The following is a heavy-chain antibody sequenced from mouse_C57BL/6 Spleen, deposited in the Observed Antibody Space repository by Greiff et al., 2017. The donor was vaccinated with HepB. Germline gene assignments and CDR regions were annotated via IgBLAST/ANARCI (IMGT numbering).Heavy chain of an antibody. V-gene: IGHV1-82*01. D-gene: IGHD1-1*01. CDR3: ARSNYGSSPDY. CDR1: GYAFSSSW. CDR2: IYPGDGDT. Sequence: VKLMESGPELVKPGASVKISCKASGYAFSSSWMNWVKQRPGKGLEWIGRIYPGDGDTNYNGKFKAKATLTADKSSSTAYMQLSSLTSEDSAVYFCARSNYGSSPDYWGQGTTLTVSS. J-gene: IGHJ2*01.